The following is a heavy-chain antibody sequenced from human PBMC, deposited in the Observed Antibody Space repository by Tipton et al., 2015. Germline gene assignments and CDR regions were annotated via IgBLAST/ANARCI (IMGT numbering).Heavy chain of an antibody. CDR2: ISSSSSYI. J-gene: IGHJ4*02. CDR1: AFNFNTYW. V-gene: IGHV3-21*01. CDR3: ARDSLSDY. Sequence: GSLRLSCAASAFNFNTYWMTWVRQAPGKGLEWVSSISSSSSYIYYADSVKGRFTISRDNAKNSLYLQMNSLRAEDTAVYYCARDSLSDYWGQGTQVTVSS.